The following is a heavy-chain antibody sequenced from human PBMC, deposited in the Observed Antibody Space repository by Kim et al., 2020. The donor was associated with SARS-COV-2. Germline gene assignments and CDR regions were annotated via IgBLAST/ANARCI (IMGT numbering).Heavy chain of an antibody. CDR3: ARDWLEAAKGLDH. CDR2: IWYDGDHK. Sequence: GGSLRLSCAASGFTFNAYGMHWVRQAPGKGLEWVALIWYDGDHKFYSDSVRGRFTISRDRSTNTLFLQMNSLRVDDTGIYYCARDWLEAAKGLDHWGQGTLVTVSA. V-gene: IGHV3-33*02. D-gene: IGHD5-12*01. J-gene: IGHJ4*02. CDR1: GFTFNAYG.